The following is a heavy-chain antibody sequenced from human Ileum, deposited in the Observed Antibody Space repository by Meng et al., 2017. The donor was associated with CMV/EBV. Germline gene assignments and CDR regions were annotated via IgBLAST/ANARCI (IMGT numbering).Heavy chain of an antibody. V-gene: IGHV1-2*02. J-gene: IGHJ4*02. CDR1: GNIFTGYY. CDR2: INLNSGVI. Sequence: QIQLVQSGTELKKPGASVTVACKASGNIFTGYYMHWVRQATGQGLEWVGCINLNSGVIDFAQKFQGRITLTRDTSITTAYMELTRLIYDDTAVYYCARENWVYDYWGQGTLVTVSS. D-gene: IGHD7-27*01. CDR3: ARENWVYDY.